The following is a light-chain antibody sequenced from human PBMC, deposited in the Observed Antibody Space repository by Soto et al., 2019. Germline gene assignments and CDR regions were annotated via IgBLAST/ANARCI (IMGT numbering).Light chain of an antibody. J-gene: IGKJ2*01. Sequence: EIVLTQSPGTLSLSPGERVTLSCRASQSVHNNYLAWYQQKPGQAPRLLIYGASTRATGISDRFSGSGSGTEFTLTIRRLEPEDVGVFYCHLYNRSPYNFGQGTKLEI. CDR3: HLYNRSPYN. CDR2: GAS. CDR1: QSVHNNY. V-gene: IGKV3-20*01.